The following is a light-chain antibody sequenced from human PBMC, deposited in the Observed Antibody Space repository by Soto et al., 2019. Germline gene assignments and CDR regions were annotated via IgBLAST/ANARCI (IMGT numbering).Light chain of an antibody. CDR1: SSDVGAYIY. J-gene: IGLJ1*01. CDR3: SLYTSDSTYV. CDR2: DVI. V-gene: IGLV2-11*01. Sequence: QSVLTQPRSVSGSPGQSVTFSCTGTSSDVGAYIYVSWYQQHPGKAPKLIIYDVIKRPSGVPDRFSGSKSGNTASLTISGLQADDEAEYYCSLYTSDSTYVFGPGTKVTV.